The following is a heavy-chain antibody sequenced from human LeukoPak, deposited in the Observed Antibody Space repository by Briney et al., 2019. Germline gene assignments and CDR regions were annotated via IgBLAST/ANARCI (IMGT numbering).Heavy chain of an antibody. Sequence: GASLRLSCAASGFTFSSYAMSWVRQAPGKGLEWVSAISGSGGSTYYADSVKGRFTISRDNSKNTLYLQMNSLRAEDTAVYYCAKSGKGYSYVVYYFDYWGQGTLDTVSS. J-gene: IGHJ4*02. D-gene: IGHD5-18*01. CDR2: ISGSGGST. V-gene: IGHV3-23*01. CDR3: AKSGKGYSYVVYYFDY. CDR1: GFTFSSYA.